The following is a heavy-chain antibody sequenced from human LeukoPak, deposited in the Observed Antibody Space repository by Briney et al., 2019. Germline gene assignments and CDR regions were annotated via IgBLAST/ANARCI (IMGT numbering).Heavy chain of an antibody. J-gene: IGHJ3*02. D-gene: IGHD2-21*02. CDR2: ISYDGSNR. V-gene: IGHV3-30*18. CDR3: AKALRSWGYCGADCSNVHAFGI. Sequence: GRSLRLSCAASGFTFSDYGIHLVRQAPGKGLEWVAVISYDGSNRYYADSVKGRFTISRDNSKETLYVQMNSLRAEDTAVYYCAKALRSWGYCGADCSNVHAFGIWGQGTMVTVSS. CDR1: GFTFSDYG.